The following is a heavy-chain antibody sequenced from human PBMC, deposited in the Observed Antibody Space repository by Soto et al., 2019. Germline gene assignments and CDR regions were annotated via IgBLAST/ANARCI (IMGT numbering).Heavy chain of an antibody. Sequence: GRSLRLSCAASGFTFSSLGMHRVRQAPGKGLEWVAVISYDGSNKYYADSVKGRFTISRDNSKNTLYLQMNSLRAEDTAVYYCAKELNEKQQLVPDFDYWGQGTLVTVSS. CDR1: GFTFSSLG. D-gene: IGHD6-13*01. J-gene: IGHJ4*02. V-gene: IGHV3-30*18. CDR2: ISYDGSNK. CDR3: AKELNEKQQLVPDFDY.